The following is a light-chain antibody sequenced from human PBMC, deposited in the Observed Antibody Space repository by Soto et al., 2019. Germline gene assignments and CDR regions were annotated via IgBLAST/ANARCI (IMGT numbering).Light chain of an antibody. J-gene: IGLJ2*01. CDR3: CSYAGTF. Sequence: QSVLTQPASVSGSPGQSITISCTGTSSDVGSYNLVSWYQQHPGKAPKLMIYEGSKRPSGVSNRFSGPKSGNTASLTISGLQAEDEADYYCCSYAGTFFGGGTKLTVL. CDR1: SSDVGSYNL. V-gene: IGLV2-23*01. CDR2: EGS.